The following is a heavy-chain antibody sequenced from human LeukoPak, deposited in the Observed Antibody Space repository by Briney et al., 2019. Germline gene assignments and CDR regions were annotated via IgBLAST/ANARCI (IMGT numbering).Heavy chain of an antibody. J-gene: IGHJ4*02. V-gene: IGHV3-30*02. CDR1: GFTFSSYG. CDR2: IRYDGGNK. CDR3: AKDLGYSSSYNITLLDY. Sequence: GGSLRLSCAASGFTFSSYGMHWVRQAPGKGLEWVAFIRYDGGNKYYADSVKGRFTISRDNSKNTLYLQMNSLRAEDTAVYYCAKDLGYSSSYNITLLDYWGQGTLVTVSS. D-gene: IGHD6-6*01.